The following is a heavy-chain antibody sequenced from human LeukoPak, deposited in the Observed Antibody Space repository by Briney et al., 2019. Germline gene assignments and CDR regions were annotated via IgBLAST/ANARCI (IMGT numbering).Heavy chain of an antibody. CDR2: ISSSSSYI. CDR3: ARAGIDDSSDHYYYYYMDV. D-gene: IGHD3-22*01. J-gene: IGHJ6*03. Sequence: PGGSLRLSCAASGFTFSSYSMNWVRQAPGKGLEWVSSISSSSSYIYYADSVKGRFTISRDNAKNSLYLQMNSLRAEDTAVYYCARAGIDDSSDHYYYYYMDVWGKGTTVTVSS. V-gene: IGHV3-21*01. CDR1: GFTFSSYS.